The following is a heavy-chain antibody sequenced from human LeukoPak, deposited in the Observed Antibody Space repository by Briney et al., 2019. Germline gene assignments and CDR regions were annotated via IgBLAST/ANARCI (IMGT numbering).Heavy chain of an antibody. V-gene: IGHV3-7*01. Sequence: GGSLRLFCAASGFAFSTYWMSWVRQAPGRGLEWVANIKQDGSEKYYVDSVKGRFTISRDNAKNSLYLQMNSMRAEDTAVYHCARSGYSSAWYAGASGHWGQGTLVTVSS. J-gene: IGHJ4*02. CDR2: IKQDGSEK. D-gene: IGHD6-19*01. CDR1: GFAFSTYW. CDR3: ARSGYSSAWYAGASGH.